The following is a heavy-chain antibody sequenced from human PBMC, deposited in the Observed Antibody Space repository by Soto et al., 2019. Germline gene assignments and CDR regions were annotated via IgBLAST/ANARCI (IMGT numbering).Heavy chain of an antibody. V-gene: IGHV1-46*01. J-gene: IGHJ6*02. Sequence: GASVKVSCKASGYTFTSYYMHWVRQAPGQGLEWMGIINPSGGSTSYAQKFQGRVTMTRDTSTSTVYMELSSLRSEDTAVYYCASLRPRYSGSYYYYYGMDVWGQGTTVTVSS. CDR2: INPSGGST. CDR1: GYTFTSYY. CDR3: ASLRPRYSGSYYYYYGMDV. D-gene: IGHD1-26*01.